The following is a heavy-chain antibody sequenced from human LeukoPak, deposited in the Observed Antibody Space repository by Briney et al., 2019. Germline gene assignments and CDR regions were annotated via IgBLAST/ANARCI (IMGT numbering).Heavy chain of an antibody. CDR3: ARPRLRTKTKKNYYYYYMDV. V-gene: IGHV1-69*13. CDR2: IIPIFGTA. D-gene: IGHD4-17*01. CDR1: GGTFSSYA. J-gene: IGHJ6*03. Sequence: GASVKVSCKASGGTFSSYAISWVRQAPGQGLEWMGGIIPIFGTANYAQKFQGRVTVTADESTSTAYMELSSLRSEDTAVYYCARPRLRTKTKKNYYYYYMDVWGKGTTVTVSS.